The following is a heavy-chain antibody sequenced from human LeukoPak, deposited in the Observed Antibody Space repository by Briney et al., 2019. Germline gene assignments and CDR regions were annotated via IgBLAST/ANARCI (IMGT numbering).Heavy chain of an antibody. CDR3: ARALDTTDQRYSSSWYMGDYYYMDV. CDR2: IRYDGTNE. Sequence: GGSLRLSCAVSGFTFNTYGMHWVRQAPGKGLKWVAFIRYDGTNEHYADSVKGRFTISRDNSKNTLYLQMNSLRAEDTAVYYCARALDTTDQRYSSSWYMGDYYYMDVWGKGTTVTVSS. V-gene: IGHV3-30*02. CDR1: GFTFNTYG. D-gene: IGHD6-13*01. J-gene: IGHJ6*03.